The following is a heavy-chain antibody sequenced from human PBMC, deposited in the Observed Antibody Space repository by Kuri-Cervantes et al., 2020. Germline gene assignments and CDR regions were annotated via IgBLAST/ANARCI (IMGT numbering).Heavy chain of an antibody. V-gene: IGHV3-30*18. CDR1: GFTFSSYG. D-gene: IGHD1-26*01. CDR2: ISYDGSNK. CDR3: AKSGGATDY. J-gene: IGHJ4*02. Sequence: GGSLRLSCAASGFTFSSYGMHWVRQAPGKGLEWVAVISYDGSNKYYADSVKGRFTISRDNSKNTLYPQMNSLRAEDTAVYYCAKSGGATDYWGQGTLVTVSS.